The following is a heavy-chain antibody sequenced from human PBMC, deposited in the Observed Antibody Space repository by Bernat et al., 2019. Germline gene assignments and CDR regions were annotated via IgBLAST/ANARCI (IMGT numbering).Heavy chain of an antibody. CDR1: GFTFSSYG. D-gene: IGHD2-15*01. CDR2: IWYDGSNK. CDR3: AREYCSGGSCPAGY. Sequence: QVQLVESGGGVVQPGRSLRLSCAASGFTFSSYGMHWVRQAPGKGLEWVAVIWYDGSNKYYADSVKGRFTISRDNSKNTLYLQMNSLRAEDTAVYYCAREYCSGGSCPAGYWGQETLVTVSS. V-gene: IGHV3-33*01. J-gene: IGHJ4*02.